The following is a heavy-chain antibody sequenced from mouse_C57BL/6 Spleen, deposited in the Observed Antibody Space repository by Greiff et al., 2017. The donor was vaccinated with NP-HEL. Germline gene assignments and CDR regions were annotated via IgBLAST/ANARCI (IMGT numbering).Heavy chain of an antibody. D-gene: IGHD2-5*01. V-gene: IGHV5-17*01. Sequence: EVKLVESGGGLVKPGGSLKLSCAASGFTFSDYGMHWVRQAPEKGLEWVAYISSGSSTIYYADTVKGRFTISRDNAKNTLFLQMTSLRSEDTAMYYCAREYYSNSAWFAYWGQGTLVTVSA. CDR2: ISSGSSTI. J-gene: IGHJ3*01. CDR1: GFTFSDYG. CDR3: AREYYSNSAWFAY.